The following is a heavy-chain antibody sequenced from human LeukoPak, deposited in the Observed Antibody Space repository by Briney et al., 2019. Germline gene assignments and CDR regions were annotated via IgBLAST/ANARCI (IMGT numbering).Heavy chain of an antibody. Sequence: GGSLRLSCAASGFIFRNFAMSWVRQAPGKGLEWVSGLSSGGEKTFYAGSVKGRFTISRDDSNATLFLQMNSLRIEDTAVYYCAKGIEHFDSWGQGTLVTVSS. CDR3: AKGIEHFDS. CDR2: LSSGGEKT. D-gene: IGHD2-15*01. V-gene: IGHV3-23*01. J-gene: IGHJ4*02. CDR1: GFIFRNFA.